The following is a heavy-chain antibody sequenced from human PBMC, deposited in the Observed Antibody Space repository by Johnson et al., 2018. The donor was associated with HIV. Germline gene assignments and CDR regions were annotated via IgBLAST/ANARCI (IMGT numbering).Heavy chain of an antibody. V-gene: IGHV3-23*04. CDR2: ISFSGG. Sequence: VQLVESGGDLVHPGGSLRLSCVASGFTFNNNAISWVRQAPGRGLEWVSLISFSGGKGRFTISRVNSKNTLYLQMNSLRAEDTAVYYCARGITMIVVVKGDAFDIWGQGTMVTVSS. CDR1: GFTFNNNA. J-gene: IGHJ3*02. CDR3: ARGITMIVVVKGDAFDI. D-gene: IGHD3-22*01.